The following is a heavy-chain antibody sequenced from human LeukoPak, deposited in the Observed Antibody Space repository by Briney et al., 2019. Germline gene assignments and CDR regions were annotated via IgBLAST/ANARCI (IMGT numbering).Heavy chain of an antibody. CDR2: IIPIFGTA. CDR1: GGTFSSYA. D-gene: IGHD6-6*01. J-gene: IGHJ2*01. Sequence: SVKVSCKASGGTFSSYAISWVRQAPGQGLEWMGGIIPIFGTANYAQKFQGRVTITADESTSTAYMELSSLRSEDTAVYYCARILRGSSPETHTDYWYFDLWGRGILVTVSS. V-gene: IGHV1-69*13. CDR3: ARILRGSSPETHTDYWYFDL.